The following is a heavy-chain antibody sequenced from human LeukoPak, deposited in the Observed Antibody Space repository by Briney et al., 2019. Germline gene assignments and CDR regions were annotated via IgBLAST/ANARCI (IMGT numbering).Heavy chain of an antibody. Sequence: GGSLRLSCAASGFTFSSYAMHWVRQAPGKGLEWVAVISYDGSNKYYADSVKGRFTISRDNSKSTLYLQMNSLRAEDTAVYYCASQYYYDSSGYYPLDYWGQGTLVTVSS. D-gene: IGHD3-22*01. V-gene: IGHV3-30-3*01. CDR3: ASQYYYDSSGYYPLDY. CDR1: GFTFSSYA. CDR2: ISYDGSNK. J-gene: IGHJ4*02.